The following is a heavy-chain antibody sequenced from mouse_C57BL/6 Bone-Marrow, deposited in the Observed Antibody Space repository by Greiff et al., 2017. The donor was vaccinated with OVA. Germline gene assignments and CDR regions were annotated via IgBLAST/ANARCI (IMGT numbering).Heavy chain of an antibody. D-gene: IGHD1-1*01. CDR3: ARRENYGSGLDV. CDR2: ISYSGST. Sequence: EVQLQESGPGMVKPSQSLSLTCTVTGYSITSGYDWHWIRHFPGNKLEWMGYISYSGSTNYNPSLKRRISITHDTSKNHFLLKLNSVTTEDTATYYCARRENYGSGLDVWGTGTTVTVSS. V-gene: IGHV3-1*01. CDR1: GYSITSGYD. J-gene: IGHJ1*03.